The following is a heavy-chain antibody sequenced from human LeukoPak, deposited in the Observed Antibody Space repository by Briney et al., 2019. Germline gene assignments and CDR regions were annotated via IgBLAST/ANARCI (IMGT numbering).Heavy chain of an antibody. CDR2: IKSKTDGGTT. V-gene: IGHV3-15*01. Sequence: GGSLRLSCAASGFTFSNAWMSWVRQAPGKGLEWVGRIKSKTDGGTTDYAAPVKGRFTISRDDSKNTLYLRMNSLKTEDTAVYYCTIDPLHGAVAGTTPWGQGTLVTVSS. CDR3: TIDPLHGAVAGTTP. D-gene: IGHD6-19*01. CDR1: GFTFSNAW. J-gene: IGHJ5*02.